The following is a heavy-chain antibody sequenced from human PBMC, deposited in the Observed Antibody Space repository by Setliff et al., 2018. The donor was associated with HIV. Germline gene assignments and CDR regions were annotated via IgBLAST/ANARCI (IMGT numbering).Heavy chain of an antibody. V-gene: IGHV3-7*03. J-gene: IGHJ4*02. CDR2: IKQDGSEK. CDR1: GFTFSRYW. Sequence: GGSLRLSCVASGFTFSRYWMSWVRQAPGKGLEWVANIKQDGSEKYYVDSVKGRFTISRNNAKNSLYLQVNSLRAEDTAVYYCARFRRSGYNYVEGTALAYWGQGTLVTVSS. CDR3: ARFRRSGYNYVEGTALAY. D-gene: IGHD3-22*01.